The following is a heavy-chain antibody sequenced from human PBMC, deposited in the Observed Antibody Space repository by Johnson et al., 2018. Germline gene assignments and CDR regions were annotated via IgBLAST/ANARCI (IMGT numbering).Heavy chain of an antibody. D-gene: IGHD5-18*01. V-gene: IGHV3-9*01. CDR1: GFTFDDYG. CDR2: IDWNSGRI. CDR3: ARDLAAMAYYYYGMDV. J-gene: IGHJ6*02. Sequence: VQLVESGGGVVQPGRSLRLSCAASGFTFDDYGMHWARQAPGKGLEWVSGIDWNSGRIDYADSVKGRFTISRDNSKNTLYLQMDSLKVEDTAVYYCARDLAAMAYYYYGMDVWGHGTTVTVSS.